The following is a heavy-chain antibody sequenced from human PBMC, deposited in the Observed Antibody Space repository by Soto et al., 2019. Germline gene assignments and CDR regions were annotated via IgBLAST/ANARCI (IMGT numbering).Heavy chain of an antibody. V-gene: IGHV3-30*18. D-gene: IGHD3-3*01. CDR3: AKEPGWTIFGVVLTCYMDV. J-gene: IGHJ6*03. Sequence: QVQLVESGGGVVQPGRSLRLSCAASGFTFSSYGMHWVRQAPGKGLEWVAVISYDGSNKYYADSVKGRFTISRDNSKNTLYLQMNSLRAEDTAVYYCAKEPGWTIFGVVLTCYMDVWGKGTTVTVSS. CDR1: GFTFSSYG. CDR2: ISYDGSNK.